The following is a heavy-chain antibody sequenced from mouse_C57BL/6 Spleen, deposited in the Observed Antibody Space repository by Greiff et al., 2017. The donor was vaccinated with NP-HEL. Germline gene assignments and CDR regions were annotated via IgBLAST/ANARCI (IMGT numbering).Heavy chain of an antibody. CDR3: ANSPIYYGNYEFFY. Sequence: VQLQQPGAELVKPGASVKLSCKASGYTFTSYWMHWVKQRPGQGLEWIGMIHPNSGSTNYNEKFKSKATLTVDKSSSTAYMQLSSLTSEDSAVYYCANSPIYYGNYEFFYWGQGTTLTVSS. D-gene: IGHD2-1*01. CDR1: GYTFTSYW. J-gene: IGHJ2*01. V-gene: IGHV1-64*01. CDR2: IHPNSGST.